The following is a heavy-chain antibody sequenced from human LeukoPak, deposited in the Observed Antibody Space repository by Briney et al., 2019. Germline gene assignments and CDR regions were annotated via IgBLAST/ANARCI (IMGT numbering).Heavy chain of an antibody. J-gene: IGHJ5*02. CDR1: GGSISSYY. CDR3: ARVGEVDGVRWFDP. CDR2: IYTSGST. D-gene: IGHD2-8*01. V-gene: IGHV4-4*07. Sequence: PSETLSLTCTVSGGSISSYYCIWIRQPAGKGLEWIGRIYTSGSTNYNPSRKSRVTMSVDTYKNQFFLKLSSVTAADTAVYYCARVGEVDGVRWFDPWGQGTLVTVSS.